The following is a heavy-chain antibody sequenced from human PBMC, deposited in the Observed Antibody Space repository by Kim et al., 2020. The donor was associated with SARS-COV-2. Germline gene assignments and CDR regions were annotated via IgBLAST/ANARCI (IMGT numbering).Heavy chain of an antibody. D-gene: IGHD3-10*01. CDR3: ARGKLTYGSGSPGPFDY. J-gene: IGHJ4*02. CDR2: INHSGST. V-gene: IGHV4-34*01. CDR1: GGSFSGYY. Sequence: SETLSLTCAVYGGSFSGYYWSWIRQPPGKGLEWIGEINHSGSTNYNPSLKSRVTISVDTSKNQFSLKLSSVTAADTAVYYCARGKLTYGSGSPGPFDYWGQGTLVTVSS.